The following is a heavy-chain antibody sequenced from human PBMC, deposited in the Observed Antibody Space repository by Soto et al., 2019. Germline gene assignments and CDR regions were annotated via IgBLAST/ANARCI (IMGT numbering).Heavy chain of an antibody. CDR1: GGSISSGGYY. J-gene: IGHJ6*02. V-gene: IGHV4-31*03. CDR2: IYYSGST. D-gene: IGHD3-10*01. CDR3: ARDSGSYPHNYYYGMDV. Sequence: SETLSLTCTVSGGSISSGGYYWSWIRQHPGKGLEWIGYIYYSGSTYYNPSLKSRVTISVDTSKNQFSLKLSSVTAADTAVYYCARDSGSYPHNYYYGMDVWGQGTTVTVSS.